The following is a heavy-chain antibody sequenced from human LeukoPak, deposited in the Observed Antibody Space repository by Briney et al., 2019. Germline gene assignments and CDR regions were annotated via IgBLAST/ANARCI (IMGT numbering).Heavy chain of an antibody. Sequence: GGSLRLSCAASGFSFSTYAMNWVRQAPGKGLEWVSAVSGSGGSTYYADSVKGRFTISRDNSKNTLYLQMNSLRAEDTAVYYCAKVVVGASPFDYWGQGTLVTVSS. CDR2: VSGSGGST. D-gene: IGHD1-26*01. V-gene: IGHV3-23*01. CDR3: AKVVVGASPFDY. CDR1: GFSFSTYA. J-gene: IGHJ4*02.